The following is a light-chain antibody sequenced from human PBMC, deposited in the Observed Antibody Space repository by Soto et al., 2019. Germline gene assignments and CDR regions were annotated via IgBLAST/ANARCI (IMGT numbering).Light chain of an antibody. CDR3: SSYAGSYTWI. Sequence: QSVLTQPRSVSGSPGQSVTVSCTGTSGDVAVYSYVSWFQQHPGKAPQLLIYDVTKRPSGVPDRFSGSKSGNTAALTISGLQAEDEAEYFCSSYAGSYTWIFXSGTKVTVL. V-gene: IGLV2-11*01. J-gene: IGLJ1*01. CDR1: SGDVAVYSY. CDR2: DVT.